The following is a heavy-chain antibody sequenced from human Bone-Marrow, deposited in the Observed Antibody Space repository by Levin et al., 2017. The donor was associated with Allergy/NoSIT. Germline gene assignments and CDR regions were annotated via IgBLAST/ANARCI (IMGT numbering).Heavy chain of an antibody. CDR1: GFTFSSCG. CDR3: AKDRLDIVVVPAARAYYYGMAV. J-gene: IGHJ6*02. V-gene: IGHV3-30*18. CDR2: ISYDGTDK. Sequence: LSLTCAASGFTFSSCGMHWVRQAPGKGLEWVAVISYDGTDKYYADSVKGRFTISRDNSKNTLYLQMNSLRAEDTAVYYCAKDRLDIVVVPAARAYYYGMAVWGQGTTVTVSS. D-gene: IGHD2-2*01.